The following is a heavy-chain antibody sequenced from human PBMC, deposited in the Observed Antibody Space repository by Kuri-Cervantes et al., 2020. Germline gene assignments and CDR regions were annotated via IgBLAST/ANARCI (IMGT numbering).Heavy chain of an antibody. V-gene: IGHV4-59*13. CDR1: GGSISSYY. Sequence: SETLSLTCTVSGGSISSYYWSWIRQPPGKGLEWIGYIYYSGSTNYNPSLKSRVTISVDTSKNQFSLKLSSVTAADTAVYYCARTPARVTMVQGVISYYYYMDVWGKGTTVTVSS. CDR3: ARTPARVTMVQGVISYYYYMDV. D-gene: IGHD3-10*01. J-gene: IGHJ6*03. CDR2: IYYSGST.